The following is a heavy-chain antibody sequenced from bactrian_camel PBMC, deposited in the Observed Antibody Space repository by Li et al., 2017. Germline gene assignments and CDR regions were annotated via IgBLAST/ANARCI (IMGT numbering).Heavy chain of an antibody. Sequence: QLVESGGGSVQAGGSLRLSCAASGNTYCMAWFRQAPGKEREGVAVINIGGGRTHYADSVKGRFTISQDNAVTTVYLQMNGLKPEDTAMYYCASVGSHYVPGAGYCYAGFDATYWGQGTQVTVS. J-gene: IGHJ4*01. D-gene: IGHD2*01. CDR2: INIGGGRT. CDR3: ASVGSHYVPGAGYCYAGFDATY. V-gene: IGHV3S25*01. CDR1: GNTYC.